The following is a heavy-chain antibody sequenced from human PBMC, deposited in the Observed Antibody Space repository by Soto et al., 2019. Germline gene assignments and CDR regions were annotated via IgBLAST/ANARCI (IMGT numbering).Heavy chain of an antibody. V-gene: IGHV3-23*01. D-gene: IGHD2-15*01. J-gene: IGHJ1*01. Sequence: GGSLRLSCAASGFTFSNYGMSWVRQAPGKGLEWDSVISGSGGSTYYADSVKGRFTLSRDNSKNTVYLQMNSLRAEDTAVYYCAKDSPVGVPLLRDLHDWGQGTLVTVSS. CDR1: GFTFSNYG. CDR3: AKDSPVGVPLLRDLHD. CDR2: ISGSGGST.